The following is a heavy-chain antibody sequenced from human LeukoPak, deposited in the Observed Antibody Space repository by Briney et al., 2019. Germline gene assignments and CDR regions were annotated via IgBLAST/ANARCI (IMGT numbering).Heavy chain of an antibody. V-gene: IGHV3-23*01. Sequence: GGSLRLSCAASGFTFSRCAMSWVRQAPGRGLEWVSGISGSGGSAYYVDSVKGRFTVSRDNSKNTLYLQMNSLRADDTAVYYCAKEYYYDNSGYHRAPGHFDSWGQGTLVTVSS. CDR3: AKEYYYDNSGYHRAPGHFDS. CDR1: GFTFSRCA. CDR2: ISGSGGSA. D-gene: IGHD3-22*01. J-gene: IGHJ4*02.